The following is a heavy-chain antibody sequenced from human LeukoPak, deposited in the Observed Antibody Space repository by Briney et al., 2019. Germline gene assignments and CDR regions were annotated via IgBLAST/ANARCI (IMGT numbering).Heavy chain of an antibody. J-gene: IGHJ4*02. Sequence: GGSLRLSCAASGFTFSSYGMSWVRQAPGKGLEWVSAISGSGGSTYYADSVKGRFTISRDNSKNTLYLQMNSLRAEDTAVYYCASWLGGAIDYWGQGTLVTVSS. D-gene: IGHD6-19*01. CDR2: ISGSGGST. V-gene: IGHV3-23*01. CDR3: ASWLGGAIDY. CDR1: GFTFSSYG.